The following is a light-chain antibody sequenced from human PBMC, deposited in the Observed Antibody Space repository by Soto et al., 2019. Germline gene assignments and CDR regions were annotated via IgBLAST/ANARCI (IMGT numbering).Light chain of an antibody. Sequence: DIKMTQSPSTLSASVGDRVTITCRASQSISSWLAWYQQKPGKAPKLLIYDASNLETGVPSRFSGSGSGTDFTFTISSLQPEDIATYYCQQYDNLPPFTFGQGTRLEIK. J-gene: IGKJ5*01. V-gene: IGKV1-33*01. CDR1: QSISSW. CDR3: QQYDNLPPFT. CDR2: DAS.